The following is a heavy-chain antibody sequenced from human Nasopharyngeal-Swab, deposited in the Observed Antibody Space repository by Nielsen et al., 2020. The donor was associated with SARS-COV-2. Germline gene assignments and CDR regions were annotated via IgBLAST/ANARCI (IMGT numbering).Heavy chain of an antibody. CDR2: INPNTGGT. D-gene: IGHD1-26*01. V-gene: IGHV1-2*04. CDR1: GYTFNDYY. J-gene: IGHJ6*03. Sequence: ASVKVSCKASGYTFNDYYIHWVRQAPGQGLEWMGWINPNTGGTCTAQKFQGWLTMTRDTSINTAYMELTRLRSDDTAMYYCARSGGGSASYYSYYMDVWGKGTTVTVSS. CDR3: ARSGGGSASYYSYYMDV.